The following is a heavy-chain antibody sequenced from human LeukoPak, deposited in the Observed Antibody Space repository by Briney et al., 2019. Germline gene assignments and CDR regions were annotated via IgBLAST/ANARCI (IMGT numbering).Heavy chain of an antibody. CDR2: ITWNSGSV. Sequence: GGSLRLSCAASGFTFHDYAMHWVRQVPGKGLEWVSGITWNSGSVLYADSVRGRFTISRGNAKNSLYLQMNSLRPEDMAFYYCAKGLGVASLIVDALDMWGQGTMVTV. J-gene: IGHJ3*02. D-gene: IGHD3/OR15-3a*01. V-gene: IGHV3-9*03. CDR1: GFTFHDYA. CDR3: AKGLGVASLIVDALDM.